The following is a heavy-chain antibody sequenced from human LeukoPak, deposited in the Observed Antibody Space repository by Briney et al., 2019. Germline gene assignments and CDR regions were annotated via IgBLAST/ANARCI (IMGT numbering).Heavy chain of an antibody. Sequence: SETLSLTRAVYGGSFSGYYWSWIRQPPGKGLEWIGEINHSGSTNYNPSLKSRVTISVDTSKNQFSLKLSSVTAADTAVYYCARGSYYYDSSGYPLMHFDYWGQGTLVTVSS. CDR1: GGSFSGYY. V-gene: IGHV4-34*01. D-gene: IGHD3-22*01. J-gene: IGHJ4*02. CDR2: INHSGST. CDR3: ARGSYYYDSSGYPLMHFDY.